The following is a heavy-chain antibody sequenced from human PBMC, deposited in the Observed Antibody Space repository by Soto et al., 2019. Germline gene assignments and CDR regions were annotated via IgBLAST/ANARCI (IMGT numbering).Heavy chain of an antibody. CDR2: ISAYNDHT. V-gene: IGHV1-18*01. CDR3: ARGTYFDY. J-gene: IGHJ4*02. D-gene: IGHD1-1*01. Sequence: QVQLEQSGTEVKKPGASVRVSCKASGYIMTTYGVSWVRQAPGQGLEWVGWISAYNDHTNYAQKFQGRVTMTTDTSTSTAYMELRSLRSDDTAVYYCARGTYFDYWGQGTLVTVSS. CDR1: GYIMTTYG.